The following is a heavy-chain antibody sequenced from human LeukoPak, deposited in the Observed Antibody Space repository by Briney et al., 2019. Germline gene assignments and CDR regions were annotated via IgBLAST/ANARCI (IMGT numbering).Heavy chain of an antibody. J-gene: IGHJ3*02. D-gene: IGHD2-2*01. V-gene: IGHV3-23*01. Sequence: GGSLRLSCAASGFTFSSSAMSWVRQVPGKGLEWVSGISASGGSTYYADSVRGRFTISRDNSKNTLYVQMNSLRAEDTAVYYCATTYRYCSSTSCYGSLAFDIWGQGTMVTVSS. CDR3: ATTYRYCSSTSCYGSLAFDI. CDR1: GFTFSSSA. CDR2: ISASGGST.